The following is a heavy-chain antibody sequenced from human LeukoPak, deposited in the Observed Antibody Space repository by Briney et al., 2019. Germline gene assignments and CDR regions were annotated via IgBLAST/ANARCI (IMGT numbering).Heavy chain of an antibody. J-gene: IGHJ4*02. CDR1: GFTFSSYS. CDR2: ISSSSSYI. D-gene: IGHD5-24*01. Sequence: GGSQTLSCAASGFTFSSYSMNWVRQAPGKGLEWVSSISSSSSYIYYADSVKGRFTISRDNAKNSLYLQMNSLRAEDTAVYYCARDGLGMATITSFDYWGQGTLVTVSS. CDR3: ARDGLGMATITSFDY. V-gene: IGHV3-21*01.